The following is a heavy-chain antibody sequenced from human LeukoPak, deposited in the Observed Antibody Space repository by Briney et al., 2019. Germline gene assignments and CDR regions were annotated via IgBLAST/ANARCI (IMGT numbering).Heavy chain of an antibody. V-gene: IGHV3-48*01. CDR3: TRVGYIDEGIDY. Sequence: PGGSLRLSCAASGFMFSSYSMNWVRQAPGKGLEWVSYISSSSRTIHYADSVKGRFTISRDNAKNSLYLQMNSLRAEDTAIYYCTRVGYIDEGIDYWGREPWSPSPQ. D-gene: IGHD5-24*01. CDR1: GFMFSSYS. J-gene: IGHJ4*02. CDR2: ISSSSRTI.